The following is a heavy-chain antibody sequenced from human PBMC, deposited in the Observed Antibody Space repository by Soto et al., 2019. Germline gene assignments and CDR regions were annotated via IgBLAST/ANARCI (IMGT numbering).Heavy chain of an antibody. CDR2: IYSGGST. J-gene: IGHJ4*02. CDR3: ARTGTAMVNLDY. D-gene: IGHD5-18*01. Sequence: GGSLRLSCAASGFTVSSNYMSWVRQAPGKGLEWVSVIYSGGSTYYADSVKGRFTISRDNAKNSLYLQMNSLRAEDTAVYYCARTGTAMVNLDYWGQGTLVTVSS. V-gene: IGHV3-53*01. CDR1: GFTVSSNY.